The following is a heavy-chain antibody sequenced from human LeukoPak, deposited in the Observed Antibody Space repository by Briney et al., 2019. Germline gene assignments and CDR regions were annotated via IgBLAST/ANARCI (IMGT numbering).Heavy chain of an antibody. V-gene: IGHV4-61*02. CDR1: GGSISSGSYY. D-gene: IGHD3-10*01. Sequence: PSQTLSLTCTVSGGSISSGSYYWNWIRQPAGTGLEWIGRISGSTYYNPSLKSRATISVDTSKNQFSLKLSSVTAADTAVYYCARTRYYYNSRSYGAPYYFDYWGQGTLVTVSS. CDR3: ARTRYYYNSRSYGAPYYFDY. J-gene: IGHJ4*02. CDR2: ISGST.